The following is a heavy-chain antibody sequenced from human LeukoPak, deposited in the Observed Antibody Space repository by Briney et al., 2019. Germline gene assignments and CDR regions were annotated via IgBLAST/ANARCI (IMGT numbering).Heavy chain of an antibody. J-gene: IGHJ4*02. CDR1: GFKFSDHY. V-gene: IGHV3-74*01. Sequence: GGSQRLSCAASGFKFSDHYIDWVRQAPGKGLVWVSRINSDGSSTSYADSVKGRFTISRDNAKNTLYLQMNSLRAEDTAVYYCARGPPLGHFDYWGQGTLVTVSS. CDR3: ARGPPLGHFDY. CDR2: INSDGSST.